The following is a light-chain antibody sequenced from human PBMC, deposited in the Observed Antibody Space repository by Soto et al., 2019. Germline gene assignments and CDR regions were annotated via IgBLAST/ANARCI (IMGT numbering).Light chain of an antibody. CDR1: DSNIGSNS. CDR2: YNN. CDR3: AAWDASLSACV. Sequence: QSVLTQPPSASGTAGQVVTRSCSGGDSNIGSNSVYWYQHLPRMAPKLLIYYNNQRPSGVPDRFSGSRSGTSASLAIVGLRSEDEAVYYCAAWDASLSACVFGNGSKVTVL. J-gene: IGLJ1*01. V-gene: IGLV1-47*02.